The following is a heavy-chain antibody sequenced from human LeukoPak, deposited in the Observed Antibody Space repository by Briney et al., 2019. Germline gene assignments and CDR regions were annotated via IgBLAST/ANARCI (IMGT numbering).Heavy chain of an antibody. CDR2: INHSGST. D-gene: IGHD3-9*01. Sequence: SETLSLTCAGYGGSFSGYYWSWIRQPPGKGLEWIGEINHSGSTNYNPSLKSRVTISVDTSKNQFSLKLSSGTAADTAVYYCATLDILTGVWRWDWFDPWGQGTLVTVSS. V-gene: IGHV4-34*01. J-gene: IGHJ5*02. CDR1: GGSFSGYY. CDR3: ATLDILTGVWRWDWFDP.